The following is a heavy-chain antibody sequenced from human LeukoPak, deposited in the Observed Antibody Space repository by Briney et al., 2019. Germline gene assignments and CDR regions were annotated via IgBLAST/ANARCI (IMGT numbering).Heavy chain of an antibody. Sequence: AETLSQTLTVCGGSTLNYFWGCIRQPPGKGLEWIGYIYYSGSTNYNPSLKSRVTISVDTSRDQFSLKPSSVTAADTAVYYCARHHNNGSGGGLSCFSAFDIWGQGTMVTVSS. V-gene: IGHV4-59*08. CDR1: GGSTLNYF. D-gene: IGHD2-15*01. J-gene: IGHJ3*02. CDR3: ARHHNNGSGGGLSCFSAFDI. CDR2: IYYSGST.